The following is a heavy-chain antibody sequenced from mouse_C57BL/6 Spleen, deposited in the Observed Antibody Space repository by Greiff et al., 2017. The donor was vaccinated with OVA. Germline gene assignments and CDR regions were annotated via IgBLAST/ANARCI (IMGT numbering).Heavy chain of an antibody. CDR1: GYTFTDYY. V-gene: IGHV1-26*01. CDR3: ARPLLRFYAMDY. CDR2: INPNNGGT. Sequence: EVQLHQSGPELVKPGASVKISCKASGYTFTDYYMNWVKQSHGKSLEWIGDINPNNGGTSYNQKFKGKATLTVDKSSSTAYMELRSRTSEDSAVYYCARPLLRFYAMDYWGQGTSVTVSS. D-gene: IGHD2-9*01. J-gene: IGHJ4*01.